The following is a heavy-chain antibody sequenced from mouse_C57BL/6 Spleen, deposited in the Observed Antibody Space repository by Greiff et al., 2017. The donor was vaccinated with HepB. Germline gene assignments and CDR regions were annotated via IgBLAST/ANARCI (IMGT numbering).Heavy chain of an antibody. CDR3: TRDGDYGSSYVAWFAY. J-gene: IGHJ3*01. Sequence: EVKLVESGEGLVKPGGSLKLSCAASGFTFSSYAMSWVRQTPEKRLEWVAYISSGGDYIYYADTVKGRFTISRDNARNTLYLQMSSLKSEDTAMYYCTRDGDYGSSYVAWFAYWGQGTLVTVSA. D-gene: IGHD1-1*01. V-gene: IGHV5-9-1*02. CDR2: ISSGGDYI. CDR1: GFTFSSYA.